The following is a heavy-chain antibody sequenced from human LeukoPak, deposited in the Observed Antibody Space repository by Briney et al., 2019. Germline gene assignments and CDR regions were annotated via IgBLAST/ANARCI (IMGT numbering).Heavy chain of an antibody. CDR3: ARADGAVGDAFDI. CDR1: GYTFTSYY. CDR2: INPNSGGT. J-gene: IGHJ3*02. Sequence: GASVKVSCKASGYTFTSYYMHWVRQAPGQGLEWMGWINPNSGGTNYAQKFQGWVTMTRDTSISTAYMELSRLRSDDTAVNYCARADGAVGDAFDIWGQGTMVTVSS. V-gene: IGHV1-2*04. D-gene: IGHD6-19*01.